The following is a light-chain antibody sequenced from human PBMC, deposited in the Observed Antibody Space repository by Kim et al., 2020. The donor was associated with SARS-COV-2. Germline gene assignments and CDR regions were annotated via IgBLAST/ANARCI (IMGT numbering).Light chain of an antibody. CDR3: QSYDSSLSGSV. CDR1: SSNIGAGYD. J-gene: IGLJ3*02. Sequence: RVTISCTGSSSNIGAGYDVHWYQQLPRTAPKLLIYANTNRPSGVPDRFSASKSDTSASLAITGLQAEDEADYYCQSYDSSLSGSVFGGGTKLTVL. CDR2: ANT. V-gene: IGLV1-40*01.